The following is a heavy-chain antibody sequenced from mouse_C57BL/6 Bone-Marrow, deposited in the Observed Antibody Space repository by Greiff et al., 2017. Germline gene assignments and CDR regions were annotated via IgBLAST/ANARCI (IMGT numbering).Heavy chain of an antibody. J-gene: IGHJ4*01. CDR3: ARQDYEDAFYAMDY. V-gene: IGHV5-12*01. CDR1: GFTFSDYY. Sequence: EVQVVESGGGLVQPGGSLKLSCAASGFTFSDYYMYWVRQTPEKRLEWVAYISNGGGSTYYPDTVKGRFTISRDNAKNTLYLQMSRLKSEDTAMYYGARQDYEDAFYAMDYWGQGTSVTVSS. D-gene: IGHD2-4*01. CDR2: ISNGGGST.